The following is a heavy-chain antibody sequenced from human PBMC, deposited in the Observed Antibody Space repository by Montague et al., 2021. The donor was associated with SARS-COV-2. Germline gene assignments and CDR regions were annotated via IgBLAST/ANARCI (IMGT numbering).Heavy chain of an antibody. V-gene: IGHV4-34*01. D-gene: IGHD3-3*01. CDR3: ARASSFVTIFGVVITNPLFDY. CDR1: GGSFSGYY. J-gene: IGHJ4*02. Sequence: SETLSLTCAVYGGSFSGYYWSWVRQPPGKGLEWIGEINHSGSTNYNPSLKSRVTISVDTSKNQFSLKLSSVTAADTAVYYCARASSFVTIFGVVITNPLFDYWGQGTLVTVSS. CDR2: INHSGST.